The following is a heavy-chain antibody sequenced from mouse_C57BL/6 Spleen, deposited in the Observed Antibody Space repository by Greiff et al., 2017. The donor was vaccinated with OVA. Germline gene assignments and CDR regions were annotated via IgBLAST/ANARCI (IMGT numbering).Heavy chain of an antibody. V-gene: IGHV5-17*01. Sequence: EVKLVESGGGLVKPGGSLKLSCAASGFTFSDYGMHWVRQAPEKGLEWVAYISSGSSTIYYADTVKGRFTIARDNAKNTLFLQMTSLRSEDTAMYYCATFYAMDYWGQGTSVTVSS. CDR3: ATFYAMDY. CDR1: GFTFSDYG. J-gene: IGHJ4*01. CDR2: ISSGSSTI.